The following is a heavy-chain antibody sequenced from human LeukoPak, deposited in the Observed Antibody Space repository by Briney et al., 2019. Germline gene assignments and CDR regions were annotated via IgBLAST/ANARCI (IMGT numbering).Heavy chain of an antibody. CDR2: INPNSGGT. CDR1: GYTFTGYY. J-gene: IGHJ1*01. CDR3: ARYDYSNLDMAEYFQH. V-gene: IGHV1-2*02. D-gene: IGHD4-11*01. Sequence: VASVKVSCKASGYTFTGYYMHWVRQAPGQGLEWMGWINPNSGGTNYAQKFQGRVTMTRDTSISTAYMELSRLRSDDTAVYYCARYDYSNLDMAEYFQHWGRAPWSPSPQ.